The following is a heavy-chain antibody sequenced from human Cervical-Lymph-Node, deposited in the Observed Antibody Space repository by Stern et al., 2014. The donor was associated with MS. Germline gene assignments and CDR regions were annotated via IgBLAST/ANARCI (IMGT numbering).Heavy chain of an antibody. D-gene: IGHD2-15*01. Sequence: VQLVQSGGGLIQPGGSLRLSCAASGFTVSSNYMSWVRQAPGKGLERVSVIYRGGSTYYADSVKGRFNISRDNSKNTLYLQMNSLRAEDTAVYYCARDIVVVVAATYYYYGMDVWGQGTTVTVSS. V-gene: IGHV3-53*01. CDR1: GFTVSSNY. CDR2: IYRGGST. J-gene: IGHJ6*02. CDR3: ARDIVVVVAATYYYYGMDV.